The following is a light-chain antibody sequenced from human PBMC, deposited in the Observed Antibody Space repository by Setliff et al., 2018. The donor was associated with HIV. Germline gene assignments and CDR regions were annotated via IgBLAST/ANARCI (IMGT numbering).Light chain of an antibody. CDR2: GNV. CDR1: SSNIGAGYD. Sequence: QSALAQPPSVSGAPGQRVTISCTGSSSNIGAGYDVHWYQQLPGTAPKLLIYGNVNRPSGVPDRFSGSKSGTSASLAITGLQADDEADYYCQSYDSSLSGSDGFGTGTKVTVL. V-gene: IGLV1-40*01. CDR3: QSYDSSLSGSDG. J-gene: IGLJ1*01.